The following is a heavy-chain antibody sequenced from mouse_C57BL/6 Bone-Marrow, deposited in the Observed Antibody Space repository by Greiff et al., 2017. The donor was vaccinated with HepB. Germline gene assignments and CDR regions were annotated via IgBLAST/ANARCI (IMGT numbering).Heavy chain of an antibody. CDR1: GFTFSSYT. D-gene: IGHD2-3*01. CDR2: ISGGGGNT. Sequence: EVKLVESGGGLVKPGGSLKLSCAASGFTFSSYTMSWVRQTPEKRLEWVATISGGGGNTYYPDSVKGRFTISRDNAKNTLYLQMSSLRSEDTALYYCARHDGYFFDYWGQGTTLTVSS. CDR3: ARHDGYFFDY. J-gene: IGHJ2*01. V-gene: IGHV5-9*01.